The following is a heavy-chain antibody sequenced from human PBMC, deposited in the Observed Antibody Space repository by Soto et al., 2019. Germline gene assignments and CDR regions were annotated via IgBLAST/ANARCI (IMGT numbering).Heavy chain of an antibody. D-gene: IGHD3-22*01. CDR1: GFTFSSYA. Sequence: GGSLRLSCAASGFTFSSYAMNWVSQAPGKGLEWVSTISGSGASTYYADSVKGRFTISRDNSKNTLYLQMNSLRADDTAVYYCAKGGYYYDSSGYYWGQGTLVTVSS. J-gene: IGHJ4*02. CDR3: AKGGYYYDSSGYY. CDR2: ISGSGAST. V-gene: IGHV3-23*01.